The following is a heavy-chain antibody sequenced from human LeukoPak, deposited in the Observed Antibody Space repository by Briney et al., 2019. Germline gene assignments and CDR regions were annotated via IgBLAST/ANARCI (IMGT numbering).Heavy chain of an antibody. D-gene: IGHD3-22*01. Sequence: GGSLRLSCAASGFTFSSYDIHCVRQAPGKGLVWVSHISSDGTTTTYADSVKGRFTVSRDNAKNTLYLQMNSLRAEDTAVYYCVRDLYRIVVVPHYFDYWGQGTLVTVSS. CDR2: ISSDGTTT. V-gene: IGHV3-74*01. J-gene: IGHJ4*02. CDR3: VRDLYRIVVVPHYFDY. CDR1: GFTFSSYD.